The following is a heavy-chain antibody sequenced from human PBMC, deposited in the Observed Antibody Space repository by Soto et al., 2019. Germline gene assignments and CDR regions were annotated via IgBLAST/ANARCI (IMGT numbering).Heavy chain of an antibody. CDR2: IYYSGST. CDR3: ARSRYCSGGSCYIGSGWFDP. V-gene: IGHV4-59*01. J-gene: IGHJ5*02. D-gene: IGHD2-15*01. CDR1: GGSISSYY. Sequence: SETLSLTCTVSGGSISSYYWSWIRQPPGKGLEWIGYIYYSGSTNYNPSLKSRVTISVDTSKNQFSLKLSSVTAADTAVYYCARSRYCSGGSCYIGSGWFDPWGQGTLVTVSS.